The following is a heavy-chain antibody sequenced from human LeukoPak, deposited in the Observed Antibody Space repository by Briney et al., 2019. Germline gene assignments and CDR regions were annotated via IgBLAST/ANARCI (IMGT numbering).Heavy chain of an antibody. D-gene: IGHD4-17*01. CDR2: ISYDGSNK. J-gene: IGHJ4*02. V-gene: IGHV3-30-3*01. Sequence: PGRSLRLSCAASGFTFSSYAMHWVRQAPGKGLEWVAVISYDGSNKYYADSVKGRFTISRDNSKNTLYLQMNSLRAEDTAVYYCAREQDMTTVTTGYFDYWGQGTLVTVSS. CDR3: AREQDMTTVTTGYFDY. CDR1: GFTFSSYA.